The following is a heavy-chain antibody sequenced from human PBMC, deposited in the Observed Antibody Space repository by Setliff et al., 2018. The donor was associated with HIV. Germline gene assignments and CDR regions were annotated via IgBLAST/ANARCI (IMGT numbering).Heavy chain of an antibody. CDR3: ARGRYRSRWYASDHYYIDV. D-gene: IGHD6-13*01. Sequence: KPSETLSLTCTVSGGSTSSSSYYWGWIRQPPGKGLQWIGSIYYRGSTYYNPSLKSRVTISVDTSKNQFSLKLRSVTAADTALYYCARGRYRSRWYASDHYYIDVWGKGTTVTVSS. J-gene: IGHJ6*03. CDR1: GGSTSSSSYY. CDR2: IYYRGST. V-gene: IGHV4-39*01.